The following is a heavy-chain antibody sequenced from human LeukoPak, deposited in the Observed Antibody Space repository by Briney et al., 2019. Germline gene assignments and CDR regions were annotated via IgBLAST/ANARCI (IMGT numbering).Heavy chain of an antibody. CDR1: GYTFTGYY. CDR3: ATSSGVCVSASRNDDYYSDY. D-gene: IGHD3-16*01. V-gene: IGHV1-2*02. CDR2: INPNTGST. Sequence: ASVKVSCKASGYTFTGYYMHWVRQAPGQGLEWMGWINPNTGSTNYAQKFQGRVTMTRDTSISTAYMELSRLRADDTAVYYCATSSGVCVSASRNDDYYSDYWGQGKLVTVSS. J-gene: IGHJ4*02.